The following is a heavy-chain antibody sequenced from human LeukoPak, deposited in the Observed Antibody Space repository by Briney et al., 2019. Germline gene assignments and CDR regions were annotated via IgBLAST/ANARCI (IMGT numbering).Heavy chain of an antibody. V-gene: IGHV3-72*01. CDR1: GLTFSDHF. CDR2: TTNKAKSYTT. D-gene: IGHD2-15*01. J-gene: IGHJ1*01. Sequence: GGSLRLSCVASGLTFSDHFMDWVRQAPGKGLEWVGRTTNKAKSYTTEYAASVRGRFTISRDDSKNSLFLQMNSLKTEDTAVYYCASVSAGLLEYWGQGTPVTVSS. CDR3: ASVSAGLLEY.